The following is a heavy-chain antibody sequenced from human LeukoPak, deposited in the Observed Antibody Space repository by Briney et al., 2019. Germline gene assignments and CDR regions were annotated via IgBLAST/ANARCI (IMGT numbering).Heavy chain of an antibody. CDR1: GGSLSSYY. Sequence: SETLSLTCTVSGGSLSSYYWSWIRQPPGEGLEWIGYIFFTGSTNYNSSLKSRVTISIDTSKNQFSLKLSSVTAADTAVYYCARHGGVAAFDYWGQGTLVTVSS. CDR3: ARHGGVAAFDY. CDR2: IFFTGST. J-gene: IGHJ4*02. V-gene: IGHV4-59*08. D-gene: IGHD6-19*01.